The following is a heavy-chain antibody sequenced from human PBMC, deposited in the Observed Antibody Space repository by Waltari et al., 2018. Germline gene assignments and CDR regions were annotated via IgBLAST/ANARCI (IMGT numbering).Heavy chain of an antibody. CDR1: GGTFSSYA. Sequence: QVQLVQSGAEVKKPGSSVKVSCKASGGTFSSYAIRWLRQAPGQGLEWMGGIIPIFGTANYAQKFQGRVTITADESTSTAYMELSSLRSEDTAVYYCARWYYYGSGSEDDDYWGQGTLVTVSS. J-gene: IGHJ4*02. D-gene: IGHD3-10*01. V-gene: IGHV1-69*12. CDR3: ARWYYYGSGSEDDDY. CDR2: IIPIFGTA.